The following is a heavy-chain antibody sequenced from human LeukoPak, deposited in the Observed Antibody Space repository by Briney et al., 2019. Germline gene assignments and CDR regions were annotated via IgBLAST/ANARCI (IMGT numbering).Heavy chain of an antibody. Sequence: GGSLTLSWSPSRLPFHDNTMQWVRPPAGRGLEWVALINWYWGNTYYTDSVKGRFTISRDNRKNSLYLQMKSLRTEDTALYYCAKDMGGSYEYYFDYWGQGTLVTVSS. D-gene: IGHD1-26*01. CDR3: AKDMGGSYEYYFDY. CDR1: RLPFHDNT. CDR2: INWYWGNT. V-gene: IGHV3-43*01. J-gene: IGHJ4*02.